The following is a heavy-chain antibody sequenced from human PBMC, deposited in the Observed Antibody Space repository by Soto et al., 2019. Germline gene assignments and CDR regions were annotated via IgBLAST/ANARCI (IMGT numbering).Heavy chain of an antibody. Sequence: EASVKVSCKACGYTFTRYGISWVRQAPGQGLEWMGWISAYNGNTNYAQKLQGRVTMTTDTSTSTAYMELRSLRSDDTAVYYCARPNYYDSSGYSANDAFDIWGQGTMVTVSS. D-gene: IGHD3-22*01. V-gene: IGHV1-18*01. J-gene: IGHJ3*02. CDR3: ARPNYYDSSGYSANDAFDI. CDR1: GYTFTRYG. CDR2: ISAYNGNT.